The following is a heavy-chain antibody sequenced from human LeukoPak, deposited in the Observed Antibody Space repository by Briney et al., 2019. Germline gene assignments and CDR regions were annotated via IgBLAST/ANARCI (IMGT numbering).Heavy chain of an antibody. CDR3: ARDLLTGYFTDLTTFDY. J-gene: IGHJ4*02. CDR1: GFTFSMYW. D-gene: IGHD3-9*01. V-gene: IGHV3-7*04. CDR2: IKQDGSEK. Sequence: GGSLRLSCAASGFTFSMYWMSWVRQAPGKGLEWVANIKQDGSEKYYGDSVKGRFTISRDNAKNSMYLQMNSLRADDTAVYYWARDLLTGYFTDLTTFDYWGQGNLVTVSS.